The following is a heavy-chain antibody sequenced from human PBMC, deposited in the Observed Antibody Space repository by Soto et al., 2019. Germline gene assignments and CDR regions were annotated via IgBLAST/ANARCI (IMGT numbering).Heavy chain of an antibody. CDR3: ARETGDVDTAMDRHYGMDV. CDR2: IYYSGST. D-gene: IGHD5-18*01. V-gene: IGHV4-31*03. CDR1: GGSISSGGYY. J-gene: IGHJ6*02. Sequence: QVQLQESGPGLVKPSQTLSLTCTVSGGSISSGGYYWSWIRQHPGKGLEWIGYIYYSGSTYYNPSLQSRVTISVDTSKNQFSLKLSSVTAADTAVYYCARETGDVDTAMDRHYGMDVWGQGTTVTVSS.